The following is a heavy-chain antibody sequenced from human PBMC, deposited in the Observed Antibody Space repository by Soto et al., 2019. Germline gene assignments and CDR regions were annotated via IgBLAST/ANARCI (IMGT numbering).Heavy chain of an antibody. CDR3: AGARGRLVGFDY. CDR2: INESGTT. CDR1: GGSFSDYY. Sequence: QVQLQQWGAGLLKPSETLSLTCAMNGGSFSDYYWIWIRQPPGKGLERIGEINESGTTNYSPSLKSRVTISVDTSKKQFSLKLNSVSAADTAVYYCAGARGRLVGFDYWGQGTLVTASS. V-gene: IGHV4-34*02. J-gene: IGHJ4*02. D-gene: IGHD1-26*01.